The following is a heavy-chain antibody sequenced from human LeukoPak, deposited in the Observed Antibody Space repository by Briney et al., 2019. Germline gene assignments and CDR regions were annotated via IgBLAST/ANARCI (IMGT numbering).Heavy chain of an antibody. CDR2: IYYSGST. D-gene: IGHD3-3*01. J-gene: IGHJ3*02. Sequence: SKTRSLSCTVSGGSISSSDYYWSWIRQPPGKGMEWIGYIYYSGSTYYNPSLKSRVTISVVTSKNQFSLKLSSVTAADTAVYYCALAGFGDAFDIWGQGTMVTVSS. CDR1: GGSISSSDYY. CDR3: ALAGFGDAFDI. V-gene: IGHV4-30-4*01.